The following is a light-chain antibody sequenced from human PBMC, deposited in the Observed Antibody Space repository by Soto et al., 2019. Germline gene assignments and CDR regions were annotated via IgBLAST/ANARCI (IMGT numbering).Light chain of an antibody. Sequence: EIVMTQSPATLSLSPGERATLSCRASQSVSSNLAWYQQKPGQAPRLLIYDASTRATGIPARFSGSGSGTEFTLTISSLESEDFAVYYCQQYSNWWTFGQGTKLEIK. V-gene: IGKV3-15*01. CDR2: DAS. CDR1: QSVSSN. J-gene: IGKJ1*01. CDR3: QQYSNWWT.